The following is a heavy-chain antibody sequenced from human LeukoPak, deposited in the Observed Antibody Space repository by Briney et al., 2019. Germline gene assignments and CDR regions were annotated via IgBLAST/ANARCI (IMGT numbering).Heavy chain of an antibody. V-gene: IGHV3-64*01. CDR2: ISSNGGST. D-gene: IGHD6-13*01. J-gene: IGHJ4*02. CDR1: GFTFSSYA. CDR3: AREHHSSSPGY. Sequence: GGSLRLSCAASGFTFSSYAMHWVRQAPGKGLEYVSAISSNGGSTYYANSAKGRFTISRDNSKNTLYLQMGSLRAEDMAVYYCAREHHSSSPGYWGQGTLVTVSS.